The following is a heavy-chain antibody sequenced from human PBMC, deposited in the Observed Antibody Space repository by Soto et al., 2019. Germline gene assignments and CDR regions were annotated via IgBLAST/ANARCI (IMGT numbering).Heavy chain of an antibody. CDR2: INSDGSST. D-gene: IGHD1-26*01. CDR3: ARGIGGSSGPFDY. Sequence: GGSLRLSCAASGFTFSSYWMHWVRQAPGKGLVWVSRINSDGSSTSYADSVKGRFTISRDNAKNTLYLQMNSLRAEDTAVYYCARGIGGSSGPFDYWGQGTLVTVSS. CDR1: GFTFSSYW. J-gene: IGHJ4*02. V-gene: IGHV3-74*01.